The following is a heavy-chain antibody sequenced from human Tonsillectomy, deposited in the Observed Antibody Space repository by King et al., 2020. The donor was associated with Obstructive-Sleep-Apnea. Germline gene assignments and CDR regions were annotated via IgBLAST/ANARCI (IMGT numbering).Heavy chain of an antibody. CDR2: ISFDGTIK. Sequence: QLVQYGGGVVQPGRSLRLSCAASGFTFSGYAIHWVRQAPGKGLEWVALISFDGTIKYYADSVKGRFTISRDNSNNTLYLQMSSLRAEDTAVYFCARDPIFGVVLHLDYWGQGTLVTVSS. D-gene: IGHD3-3*01. CDR1: GFTFSGYA. J-gene: IGHJ4*02. V-gene: IGHV3-30*04. CDR3: ARDPIFGVVLHLDY.